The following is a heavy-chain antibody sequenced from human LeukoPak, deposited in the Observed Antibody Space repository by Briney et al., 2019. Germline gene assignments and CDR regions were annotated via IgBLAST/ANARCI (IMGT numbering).Heavy chain of an antibody. CDR2: IYYSGST. Sequence: PSQTLSLTCTVSGGSISSGGYYWSWIRQHPGKGLEWIGYIYYSGSTYYNPSLKSRVTISADTSKNQFSLKLSSVTAADTAVYYCARLLHGHGYSTFDPWGQGTLVTVSS. J-gene: IGHJ5*02. CDR1: GGSISSGGYY. CDR3: ARLLHGHGYSTFDP. V-gene: IGHV4-31*03. D-gene: IGHD1-26*01.